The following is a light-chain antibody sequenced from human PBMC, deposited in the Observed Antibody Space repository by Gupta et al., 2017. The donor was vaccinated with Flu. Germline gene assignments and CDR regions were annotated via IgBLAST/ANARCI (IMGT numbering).Light chain of an antibody. V-gene: IGKV3-15*01. CDR3: QQYNNWADT. CDR1: QSVSSN. J-gene: IGKJ4*01. CDR2: GAS. Sequence: ELVITQSPATLSVSPGERATLSCRASQSVSSNLAWYQQKPGQAPRLLIYGASTRATGIPARGSGSGSGTEFTLTISSLQSEDVAVYYCQQYNNWADTFGGGTKVEIK.